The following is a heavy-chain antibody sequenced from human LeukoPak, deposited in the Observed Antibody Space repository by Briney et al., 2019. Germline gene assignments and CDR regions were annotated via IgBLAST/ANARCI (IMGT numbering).Heavy chain of an antibody. D-gene: IGHD3-10*01. V-gene: IGHV3-7*01. CDR3: ARDRVAWFGELSVSDLGY. Sequence: EGSLRLSCAASGFTFSNYWMSWVRQAPGKGLEWVANIKQDGSEKYYVDSVKGRFTISRGNAKNSLHLQMNSLRGEDTAVYYCARDRVAWFGELSVSDLGYWGQGTLVTVSS. J-gene: IGHJ4*02. CDR1: GFTFSNYW. CDR2: IKQDGSEK.